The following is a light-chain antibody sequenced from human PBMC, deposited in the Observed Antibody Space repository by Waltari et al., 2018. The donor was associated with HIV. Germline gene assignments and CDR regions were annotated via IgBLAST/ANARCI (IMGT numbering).Light chain of an antibody. CDR3: ASWDDNLGHWV. V-gene: IGLV1-44*01. CDR1: KSNVGNNF. J-gene: IGLJ3*02. CDR2: IDV. Sequence: QSVLTQPPSASRTPGQRVLMSCSGNKSNVGNNFVSWFQQVPGGAPKLVIYIDVRRPSGVPDRFTGAKSGSSASLAISGLQSDDEADYFCASWDDNLGHWVFGVGTKLTV.